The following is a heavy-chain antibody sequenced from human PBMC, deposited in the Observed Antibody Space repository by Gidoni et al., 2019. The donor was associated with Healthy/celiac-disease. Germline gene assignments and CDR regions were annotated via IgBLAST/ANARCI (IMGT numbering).Heavy chain of an antibody. CDR3: ARGDCSSTSCSQTADGVSHNWFDP. D-gene: IGHD2-2*01. CDR2: ISAYNGNT. CDR1: GYTFTSYG. Sequence: QVQLVQSGAEVKKPGASGKLSCKASGYTFTSYGIRWDRQAPGQGLEWMGWISAYNGNTNDAQKLQGRVTMTTDKSTSTAYMELRSLRSDDTAVYYCARGDCSSTSCSQTADGVSHNWFDPWGQGTLVTVSS. V-gene: IGHV1-18*01. J-gene: IGHJ5*02.